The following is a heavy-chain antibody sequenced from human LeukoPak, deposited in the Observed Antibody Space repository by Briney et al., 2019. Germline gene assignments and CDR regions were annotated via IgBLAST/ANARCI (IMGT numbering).Heavy chain of an antibody. D-gene: IGHD5-24*01. V-gene: IGHV5-51*01. J-gene: IGHJ4*02. CDR3: ASRKKGMASAGFDY. CDR1: GYSFTNYW. Sequence: GESLKISCKGSGYSFTNYWIGWVRQMPGKGLEWMGIIYPGDSDTRYSPSFQGQVTISAEKSISTAYLQWRSLKASDTALYYCASRKKGMASAGFDYWGQGTLVTVSS. CDR2: IYPGDSDT.